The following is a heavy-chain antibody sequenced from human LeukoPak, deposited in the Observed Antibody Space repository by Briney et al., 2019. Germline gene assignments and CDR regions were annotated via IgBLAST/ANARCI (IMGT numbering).Heavy chain of an antibody. J-gene: IGHJ4*02. Sequence: GGSLRLSCAASGFTFSSYAMSWVRQAPGKGLGWVSAISGSGGSTYYADSVKGRFTISRDNSKNTLYLQMNSLRAEDTAVYYCARHGRYYYDSSGYYVDYWGQGTLVTVSS. CDR1: GFTFSSYA. D-gene: IGHD3-22*01. CDR3: ARHGRYYYDSSGYYVDY. CDR2: ISGSGGST. V-gene: IGHV3-23*01.